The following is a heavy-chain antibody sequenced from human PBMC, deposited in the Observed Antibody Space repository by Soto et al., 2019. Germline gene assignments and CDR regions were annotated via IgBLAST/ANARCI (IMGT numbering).Heavy chain of an antibody. CDR3: AREGPMIVVVITTSFFGY. V-gene: IGHV3-30-3*01. Sequence: PGPSLRLSCAASGFTFSSYAMHWVRQAPGEGLEWGAVISYDGSNEYYADSVKGRFTISRENSKNTLYLQMNSLRAEDTAVYYCAREGPMIVVVITTSFFGYWGQGTLVTVSS. J-gene: IGHJ4*02. CDR1: GFTFSSYA. CDR2: ISYDGSNE. D-gene: IGHD3-22*01.